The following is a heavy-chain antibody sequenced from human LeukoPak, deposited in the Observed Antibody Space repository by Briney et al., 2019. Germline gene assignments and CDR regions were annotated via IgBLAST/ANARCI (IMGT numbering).Heavy chain of an antibody. CDR3: ARDGEYSSGWYPGDAFDI. V-gene: IGHV4-39*07. J-gene: IGHJ3*02. Sequence: PSETLSLTCTVSGGSISSSSYYWGWIRQPPGKGLEWIGGIYYSGSTNYNPSLKSRVTISVDKSKNQFSLKLSSVTAADTAVYYCARDGEYSSGWYPGDAFDIWGQGTMVTVSS. D-gene: IGHD6-19*01. CDR1: GGSISSSSYY. CDR2: IYYSGST.